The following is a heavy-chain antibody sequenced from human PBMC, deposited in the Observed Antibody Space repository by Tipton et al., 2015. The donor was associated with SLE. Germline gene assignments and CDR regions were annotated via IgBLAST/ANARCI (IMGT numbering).Heavy chain of an antibody. CDR3: ASAPTIGEHWEAPFDY. D-gene: IGHD1-26*01. CDR1: GFTSGNYD. J-gene: IGHJ4*02. Sequence: SLRLSCAASGFTSGNYDMSWIRQTPGKGLEWISYITNSGNTIYYADSVKGRFTISRENARTSVLQMNSLRAEDTALYYCASAPTIGEHWEAPFDYWGQGTMVTVSS. CDR2: ITNSGNTI. V-gene: IGHV3-11*04.